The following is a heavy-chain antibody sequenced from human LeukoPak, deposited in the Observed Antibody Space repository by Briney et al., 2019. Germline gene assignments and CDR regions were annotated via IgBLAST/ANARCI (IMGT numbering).Heavy chain of an antibody. CDR2: INPNSGGT. Sequence: ASVKVSCKASGYTFTSYAISWVRQAPGQGLEWMGWINPNSGGTNFAQKFQGRVTMTSDTSISTAYMDLSRLISDDTAVYYCARGGFDYWGQGTLVTVSS. CDR3: ARGGFDY. D-gene: IGHD3-10*01. J-gene: IGHJ4*02. CDR1: GYTFTSYA. V-gene: IGHV1-2*02.